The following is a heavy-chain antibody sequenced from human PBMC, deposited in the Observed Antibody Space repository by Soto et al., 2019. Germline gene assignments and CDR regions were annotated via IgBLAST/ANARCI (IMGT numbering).Heavy chain of an antibody. CDR3: AHSWGYRGNLVPFDY. J-gene: IGHJ4*02. V-gene: IGHV2-5*02. CDR2: IYWDDDK. Sequence: QITLKESGPTLVKPTQTLTLTCTFSGFSLSTSGVGVGWIRQPPGKALEWLALIYWDDDKPCSPSLKSRLTITKDTSKNQVVLTMTNMDPVDTATYYCAHSWGYRGNLVPFDYWGQGTLVTVSS. CDR1: GFSLSTSGVG. D-gene: IGHD6-6*01.